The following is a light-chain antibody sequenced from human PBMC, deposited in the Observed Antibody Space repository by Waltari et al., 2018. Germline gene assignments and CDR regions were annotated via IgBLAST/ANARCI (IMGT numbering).Light chain of an antibody. J-gene: IGKJ1*01. CDR2: YAS. Sequence: ELMLTQSTGTLSLSPGERATISCRASQSIGRYLAWYQHKPGQAPRLLIYYASSSATGIPDRFSGSGYGTDFSLTISRLEPEDFAVYYCQKYGSLPSTFGQGTKVEIK. V-gene: IGKV3-20*01. CDR3: QKYGSLPST. CDR1: QSIGRY.